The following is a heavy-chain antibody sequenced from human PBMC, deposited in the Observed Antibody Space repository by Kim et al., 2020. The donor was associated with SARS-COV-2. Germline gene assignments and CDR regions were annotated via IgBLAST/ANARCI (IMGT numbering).Heavy chain of an antibody. CDR1: GGSISSGGYY. Sequence: SETLSLTCTVSGGSISSGGYYWSWIRQHPGKGLEWIGYIYYSGSTYYNPSLKSRVTISVDTSKNQFSLKLSSVTAADTAVYYCARGTGDYGSGSYPHQDWGQGTLVTVSS. CDR2: IYYSGST. V-gene: IGHV4-31*03. D-gene: IGHD3-10*01. J-gene: IGHJ4*02. CDR3: ARGTGDYGSGSYPHQD.